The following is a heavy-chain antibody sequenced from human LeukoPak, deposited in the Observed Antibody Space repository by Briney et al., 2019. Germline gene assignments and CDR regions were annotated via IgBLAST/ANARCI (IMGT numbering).Heavy chain of an antibody. CDR2: ISSSSSSYI. D-gene: IGHD3-9*01. Sequence: PGGSLRLSCAASGFTFSSYSMNWVRQAPGKGLEWVSSISSSSSSYIYYADSVKGRFTISRDNAKNSLYLQMNSLRAEDTAVYYCASSYYDILTGYSKYYFDYWGQGTLVTVSS. CDR3: ASSYYDILTGYSKYYFDY. J-gene: IGHJ4*02. CDR1: GFTFSSYS. V-gene: IGHV3-21*01.